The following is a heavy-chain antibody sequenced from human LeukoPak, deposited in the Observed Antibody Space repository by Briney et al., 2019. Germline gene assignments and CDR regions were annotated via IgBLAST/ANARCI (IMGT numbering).Heavy chain of an antibody. CDR2: IHSGGRT. CDR3: TRDLNSGGSC. Sequence: QLGGSLKLSCAASGFTVSSSYMSWVRQAPGKGLEWVSVIHSGGRTYYADSVKGRFSISRDNSKNTLYLQMNSLRAQDTAVYYCTRDLNSGGSCWGQGALVTVSS. J-gene: IGHJ4*02. CDR1: GFTVSSSY. V-gene: IGHV3-53*01. D-gene: IGHD2-15*01.